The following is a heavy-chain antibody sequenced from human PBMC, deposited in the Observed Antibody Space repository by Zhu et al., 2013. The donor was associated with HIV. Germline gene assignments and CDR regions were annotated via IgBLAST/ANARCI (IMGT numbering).Heavy chain of an antibody. CDR2: VDPEDDET. CDR1: GYTFTDFY. D-gene: IGHD2-15*01. CDR3: AGRGFDP. Sequence: EVHLVQSGAEVKKPGTTVTISCRVSGYTFTDFYIHWVRQAPVGGLEWVGLVDPEDDETTYAEKFRGRVTIIADTSMSTVYLQLKYLRHEDTGIYYCAGRGFDPWGQGTPSHRLL. J-gene: IGHJ5*02. V-gene: IGHV1-69-2*01.